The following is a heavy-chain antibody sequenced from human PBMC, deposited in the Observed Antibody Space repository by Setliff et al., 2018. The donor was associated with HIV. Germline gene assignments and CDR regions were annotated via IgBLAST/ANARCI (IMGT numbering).Heavy chain of an antibody. CDR1: GYTFTGFY. CDR2: ITPIFGTT. Sequence: SVKVSCKPSGYTFTGFYIHWVRQAPGQGLEWMGGITPIFGTTKYAQKFQGRVTITADESRTTAYLDLNSLRSEDTAVYYCATAGEMATIGYSYYYMGVWGKGTTVTVSS. CDR3: ATAGEMATIGYSYYYMGV. J-gene: IGHJ6*03. V-gene: IGHV1-69*13. D-gene: IGHD3-10*01.